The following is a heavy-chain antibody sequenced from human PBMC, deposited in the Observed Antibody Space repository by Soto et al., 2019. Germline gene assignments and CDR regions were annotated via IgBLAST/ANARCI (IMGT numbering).Heavy chain of an antibody. V-gene: IGHV4-30-2*01. Sequence: SETLSLTCAVSGGSISSGGYSWSWIRQPPGKGLEWIGYIYHSGSTYYNPSLKSRVTISVDRTKNQFSLKLSSVTAADTAVYYCARDYYYYGMDVWGQGTTVTVSS. CDR1: GGSISSGGYS. J-gene: IGHJ6*02. CDR3: ARDYYYYGMDV. CDR2: IYHSGST.